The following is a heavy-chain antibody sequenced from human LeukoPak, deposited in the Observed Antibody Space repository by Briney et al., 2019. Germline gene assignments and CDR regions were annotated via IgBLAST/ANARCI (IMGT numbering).Heavy chain of an antibody. CDR2: IYRSGTT. Sequence: SETLSLTCAVYSGSISGYYWGWIRQSPGKGLEWIGQIYRSGTTQYNPSLKSRVTISVDTSKNQFSLRLNSVTAADTAIYYCARGRLKDFWTSLAYYFDYWGQGTLVTVSP. CDR1: SGSISGYY. CDR3: ARGRLKDFWTSLAYYFDY. J-gene: IGHJ4*02. V-gene: IGHV4-34*01. D-gene: IGHD3/OR15-3a*01.